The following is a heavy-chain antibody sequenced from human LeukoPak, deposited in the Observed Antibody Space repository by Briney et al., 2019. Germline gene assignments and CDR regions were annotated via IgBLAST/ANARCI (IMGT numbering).Heavy chain of an antibody. D-gene: IGHD5-18*01. CDR3: ARGYSYGYAPY. Sequence: GASVTVSFKTSGYTFTSYDINWVRQATGQGLEWMGWMNPNSGNTGYAQKFQGRVTITRNTSISTAYMELSSLRSEDTAVYYCARGYSYGYAPYWGQGTLVTVSS. J-gene: IGHJ4*02. CDR1: GYTFTSYD. CDR2: MNPNSGNT. V-gene: IGHV1-8*03.